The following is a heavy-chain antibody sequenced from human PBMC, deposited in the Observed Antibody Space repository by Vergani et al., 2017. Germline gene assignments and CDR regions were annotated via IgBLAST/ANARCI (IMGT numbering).Heavy chain of an antibody. J-gene: IGHJ6*02. D-gene: IGHD3-10*01. Sequence: QVLLVQSGAEVKKPGASVRVSCKTSGYTFTNYYIHWVRQAPGQGLEWMGIINPSGGSTTYAQQFQGRLTMTRDTSTSTVYMDLSNLRSEDTAVYYCATVAPTGSPRGYYYYGMDVWGQGTTVTVSS. CDR2: INPSGGST. V-gene: IGHV1-46*01. CDR1: GYTFTNYY. CDR3: ATVAPTGSPRGYYYYGMDV.